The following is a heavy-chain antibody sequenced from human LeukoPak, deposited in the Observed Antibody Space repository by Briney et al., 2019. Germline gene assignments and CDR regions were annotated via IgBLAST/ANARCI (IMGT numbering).Heavy chain of an antibody. CDR2: TYYRSKWYN. V-gene: IGHV6-1*01. CDR1: GDIVPSNSAA. D-gene: IGHD6-13*01. CDR3: ARGHSSSWFLALVGYGMDV. J-gene: IGHJ6*02. Sequence: SQTLSLTCAISGDIVPSNSAAWNWIRQSPSRGLEWLGRTYYRSKWYNDYAVSVKSRITITPDTSKNQFSLQLNSVTPEDTAVYYCARGHSSSWFLALVGYGMDVWGQGTTVTVSS.